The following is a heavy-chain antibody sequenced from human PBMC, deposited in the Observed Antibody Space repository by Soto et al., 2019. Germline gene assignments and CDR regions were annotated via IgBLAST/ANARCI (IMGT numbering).Heavy chain of an antibody. V-gene: IGHV1-18*01. D-gene: IGHD3-3*01. Sequence: QVQLVQSGAEVKKPGASVKVSCKASGYTFTSYGISWVRQAPGQGLEWMGWISAYNGNTKYAQKLQGRVTMTTDTSTSTAYMELRSLRSDDTAVYYCARGANDDFWSGYSSNWFDPWGQRTLVTVSS. CDR3: ARGANDDFWSGYSSNWFDP. J-gene: IGHJ5*02. CDR1: GYTFTSYG. CDR2: ISAYNGNT.